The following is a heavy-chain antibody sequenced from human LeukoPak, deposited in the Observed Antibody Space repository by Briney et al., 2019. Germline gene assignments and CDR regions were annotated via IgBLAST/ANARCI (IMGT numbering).Heavy chain of an antibody. D-gene: IGHD3-9*01. CDR3: VKGDNNILTGYYNSFDY. CDR2: ISYNGGYR. V-gene: IGHV3-33*05. Sequence: GGSLRLSCAASGFTFSSYGMHWVRQAPGKGLEWVAVISYNGGYRHYADSVKGRFTISRDNSRDTLYLQMNSLRAEDTALYYCVKGDNNILTGYYNSFDYWGQGTLVTVSS. CDR1: GFTFSSYG. J-gene: IGHJ4*02.